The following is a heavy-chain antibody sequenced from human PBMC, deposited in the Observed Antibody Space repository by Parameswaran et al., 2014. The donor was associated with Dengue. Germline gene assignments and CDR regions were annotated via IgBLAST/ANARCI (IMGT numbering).Heavy chain of an antibody. D-gene: IGHD5-18*01. V-gene: IGHV1-8*01. Sequence: WVRQAPGQGLEWMGWMNPNSGNTGYAQKFQGRVTMTRNTSISTAYMGLSSLRSEDTAVYYCARRGYSYGLNWFDPWGQGTLVTVSS. J-gene: IGHJ5*02. CDR2: MNPNSGNT. CDR3: ARRGYSYGLNWFDP.